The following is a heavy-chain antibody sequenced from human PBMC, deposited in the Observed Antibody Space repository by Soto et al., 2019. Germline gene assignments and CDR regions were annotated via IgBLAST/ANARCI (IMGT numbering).Heavy chain of an antibody. Sequence: QVQVVESGGGVVQPGRSLRLSCAASGFTFSSYAMHWVRQAPGKGLEWVAVISYDGSNKYYADSVKGRFTISRDNSKNTLYLQMNSLRAEDTAVYYCARGSKWLRFRSDAFDIWGQGTMVTVSS. V-gene: IGHV3-30-3*01. CDR3: ARGSKWLRFRSDAFDI. J-gene: IGHJ3*02. D-gene: IGHD5-12*01. CDR2: ISYDGSNK. CDR1: GFTFSSYA.